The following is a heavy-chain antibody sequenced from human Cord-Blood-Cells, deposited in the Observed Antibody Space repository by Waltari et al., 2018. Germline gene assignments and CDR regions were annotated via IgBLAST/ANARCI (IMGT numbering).Heavy chain of an antibody. V-gene: IGHV1-69*09. J-gene: IGHJ5*02. D-gene: IGHD2-21*01. CDR3: ARAARRDCYYYNGFDP. CDR1: GGTSSSYA. CDR2: IIPIFGIA. Sequence: QVQLVQSGAEVQKPGPSVKVSCKASGGTSSSYAIRWVRQAPGQGLEWMGKIIPIFGIANYAQKFQGRVTITADKSTSTAYMELSSLRSEDTAVYYCARAARRDCYYYNGFDPWGQGTLVTVSS.